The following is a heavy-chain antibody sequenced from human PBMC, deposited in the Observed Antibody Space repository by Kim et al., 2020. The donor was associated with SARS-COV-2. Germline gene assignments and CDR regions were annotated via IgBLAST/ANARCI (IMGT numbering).Heavy chain of an antibody. CDR1: GFTFSSYG. CDR2: ISYAGDNK. V-gene: IGHV3-30*18. CDR3: AKDFVVGATWGNFDY. J-gene: IGHJ4*02. D-gene: IGHD1-26*01. Sequence: GGSLRLSCAASGFTFSSYGMHWVRQAPGKGLEWVAVISYAGDNKYYADSVKGRFTISRDSSKNMLYLQMNSLRAEDTAIYYCAKDFVVGATWGNFDYWGQGTLVTVSS.